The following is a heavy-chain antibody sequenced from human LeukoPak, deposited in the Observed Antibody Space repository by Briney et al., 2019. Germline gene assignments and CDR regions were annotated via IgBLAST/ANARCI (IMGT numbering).Heavy chain of an antibody. CDR2: ISAYNGNT. V-gene: IGHV1-18*01. CDR3: AREEGYCSSTSCYDPFDY. J-gene: IGHJ4*02. D-gene: IGHD2-2*01. CDR1: GYTFTSYG. Sequence: ASVKVSCKASGYTFTSYGISWVRQAPGQGLEWMGWISAYNGNTNYAQKLQGRVTMTTDTSTSTAYMELRSLRSDDTAVYYCAREEGYCSSTSCYDPFDYWGQGTLVTVSS.